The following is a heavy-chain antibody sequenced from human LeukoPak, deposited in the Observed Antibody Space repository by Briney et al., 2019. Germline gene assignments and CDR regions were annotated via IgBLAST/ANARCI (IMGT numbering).Heavy chain of an antibody. CDR3: ASGHYPFEY. D-gene: IGHD4-17*01. J-gene: IGHJ4*02. CDR2: LYPSGRT. V-gene: IGHV4-59*07. CDR1: GGPLNSCY. Sequence: SDTLSHTPSLSGGPLNSCYWRGLRQPPPKGREWIRLLYPSGRTNFTPYLNSRVTISVHTSGTPVSLKLSSGTAADSAVYYCASGHYPFEYWGQGTLVSVSS.